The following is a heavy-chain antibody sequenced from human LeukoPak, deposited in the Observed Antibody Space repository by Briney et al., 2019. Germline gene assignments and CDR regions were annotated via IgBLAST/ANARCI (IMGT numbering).Heavy chain of an antibody. V-gene: IGHV4-59*08. CDR2: IYYSGST. J-gene: IGHJ6*02. Sequence: SETLSLTCTVSGGSISSYYWNWIRQPPGKGLEWIGYIYYSGSTNYNPSLKSRVTISVDTSKNQFSLKLSSVTAADTAVYYCARQDVAVITAATYYYGMDVWGQGTTVTASS. D-gene: IGHD2-2*01. CDR1: GGSISSYY. CDR3: ARQDVAVITAATYYYGMDV.